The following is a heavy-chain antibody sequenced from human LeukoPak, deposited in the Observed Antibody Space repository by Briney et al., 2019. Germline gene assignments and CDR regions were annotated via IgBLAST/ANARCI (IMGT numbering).Heavy chain of an antibody. Sequence: GASVKVSCKASGYTFTSYYMHWVRQAPGQGLEWMGIINPSGGSTSYAQKFQGRVSMTRDTSTSTVYMDLNSLRSEDTAVYYCARGPYYDFLTGYYGYVIGFDYWGQGSQVTVSS. D-gene: IGHD3-9*01. V-gene: IGHV1-46*01. CDR2: INPSGGST. CDR3: ARGPYYDFLTGYYGYVIGFDY. CDR1: GYTFTSYY. J-gene: IGHJ4*02.